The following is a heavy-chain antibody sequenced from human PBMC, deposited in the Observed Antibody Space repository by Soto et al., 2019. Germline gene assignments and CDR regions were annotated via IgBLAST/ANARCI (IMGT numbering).Heavy chain of an antibody. CDR3: ARTKGHCSGWSH. Sequence: TVSGGSIRAGGYCWSRIRQPPGKGLEWIGYIYYSGSTNYNPSLKSRVTISVDTSKNQFSLKLSSVTAADTAVYYCARTKGHCSGWSHWGQGTLVTVSS. CDR2: IYYSGST. D-gene: IGHD6-19*01. V-gene: IGHV4-61*08. CDR1: GGSIRAGGYC. J-gene: IGHJ4*02.